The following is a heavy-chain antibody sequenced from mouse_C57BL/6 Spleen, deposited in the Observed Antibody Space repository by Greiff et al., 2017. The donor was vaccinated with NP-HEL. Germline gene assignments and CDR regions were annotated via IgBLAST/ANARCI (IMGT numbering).Heavy chain of an antibody. V-gene: IGHV5-16*01. J-gene: IGHJ1*03. CDR2: INYDGSST. CDR3: AREDYGTFWYFDV. D-gene: IGHD1-1*01. CDR1: GFTFSDYY. Sequence: EVKLVESEGGLVQPGSSMKLSCTASGFTFSDYYMAWVRQVPEKGLEWVANINYDGSSTYYLDSLKSRFIISRDNAKNILYLQMSSLKSEDTATYYCAREDYGTFWYFDVWGTGTTVTVSS.